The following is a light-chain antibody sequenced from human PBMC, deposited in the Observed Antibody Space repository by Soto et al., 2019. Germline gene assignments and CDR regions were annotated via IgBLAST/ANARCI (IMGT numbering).Light chain of an antibody. CDR1: SSDVGSYNL. CDR3: CSYAGSSTSHVV. V-gene: IGLV2-23*01. CDR2: EGS. Sequence: QSVLTQPASVSRSPGQSITISCTGTSSDVGSYNLVSWYQQHPGKAPKLMIYEGSKRPSGVSNRFSGSKSGNTASLTISGLQAEDEADYYCCSYAGSSTSHVVFGGGTKVTVL. J-gene: IGLJ2*01.